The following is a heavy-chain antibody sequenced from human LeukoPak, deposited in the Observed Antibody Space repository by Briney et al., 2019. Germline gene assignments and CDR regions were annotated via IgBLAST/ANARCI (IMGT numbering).Heavy chain of an antibody. Sequence: GGSLRLSCAASGFTFSSYAMHWVRQAPGKGLEWVAVISYDGSNKYYADSVKGRFTISRDNSKNTLYLQMNSLRAEDTAMYYCARASGGDGSGSLWGQGTLVTVSS. V-gene: IGHV3-30*04. J-gene: IGHJ4*02. CDR3: ARASGGDGSGSL. D-gene: IGHD3-10*01. CDR1: GFTFSSYA. CDR2: ISYDGSNK.